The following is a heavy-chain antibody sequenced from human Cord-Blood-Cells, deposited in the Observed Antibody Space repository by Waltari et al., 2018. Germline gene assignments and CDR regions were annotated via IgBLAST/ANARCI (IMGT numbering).Heavy chain of an antibody. CDR2: ISSSSSTI. Sequence: EVQLVESGGGLVQPGGSLRLSCAASGSTFRSSSMNWVRQAPGKGLEWVSYISSSSSTIYYADSVKGRFTISRDNAKNSLYLQMNSLRDEDTAVYYCARETVGESDYWGQGTLVTVSS. J-gene: IGHJ4*02. CDR3: ARETVGESDY. CDR1: GSTFRSSS. D-gene: IGHD1-26*01. V-gene: IGHV3-48*02.